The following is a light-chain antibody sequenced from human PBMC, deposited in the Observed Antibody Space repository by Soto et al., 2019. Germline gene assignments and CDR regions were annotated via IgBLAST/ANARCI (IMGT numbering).Light chain of an antibody. CDR1: QSVSSNF. Sequence: EIVLTQSPGTLSLSPGERATLSCRASQSVSSNFVAWHQQKPGQAPRPLIYGASSSATVIPDRFSGSGSGTDFTLTISRLEPEDFAVYYCQQYDSSPWTFGQGTKVEIK. CDR2: GAS. V-gene: IGKV3-20*01. J-gene: IGKJ1*01. CDR3: QQYDSSPWT.